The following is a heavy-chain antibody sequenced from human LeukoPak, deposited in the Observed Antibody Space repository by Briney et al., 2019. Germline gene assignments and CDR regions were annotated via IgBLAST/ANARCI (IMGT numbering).Heavy chain of an antibody. Sequence: GGSLRLSCAASGFTFSSYSMNWVRQAPGKGLEWVSSISSSSSYIYYADSVKGRFTISRDNAKNSLYLQMNSLRAEDTAVYYCARVWYGVGGSSWPDYWGQGTLVTVSS. V-gene: IGHV3-21*01. CDR2: ISSSSSYI. D-gene: IGHD6-13*01. CDR1: GFTFSSYS. J-gene: IGHJ4*02. CDR3: ARVWYGVGGSSWPDY.